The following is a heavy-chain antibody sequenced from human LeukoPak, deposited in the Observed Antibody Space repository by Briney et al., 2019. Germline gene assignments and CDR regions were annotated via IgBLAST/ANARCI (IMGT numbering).Heavy chain of an antibody. CDR1: GFTFSSYG. Sequence: QPGRSLRLSCAASGFTFSSYGMHWVRPAPGKGREWVAVIWYDGSNKYYADSVKGRFTISRDNSKNTLYLQKNSLRAEDTAVYYCARDRDGSGWPFYYYYGMDVWGQGTTVTVSS. J-gene: IGHJ6*02. CDR3: ARDRDGSGWPFYYYYGMDV. V-gene: IGHV3-33*01. D-gene: IGHD6-19*01. CDR2: IWYDGSNK.